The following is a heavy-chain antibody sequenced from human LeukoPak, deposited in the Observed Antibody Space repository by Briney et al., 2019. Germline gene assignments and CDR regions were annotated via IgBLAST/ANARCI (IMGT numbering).Heavy chain of an antibody. D-gene: IGHD1-26*01. J-gene: IGHJ3*02. CDR1: GFTFDSYG. Sequence: GGSLRLSCAASGFTFDSYGMHWVRQAPGKGLEWVAVISHDGSTIYYADSVEGRFTISRDNSDNTLFLQMNSLRAEDTAVYYCARARTRYSGSYGGAFDIWGQGTMVTVSS. CDR2: ISHDGSTI. V-gene: IGHV3-30*03. CDR3: ARARTRYSGSYGGAFDI.